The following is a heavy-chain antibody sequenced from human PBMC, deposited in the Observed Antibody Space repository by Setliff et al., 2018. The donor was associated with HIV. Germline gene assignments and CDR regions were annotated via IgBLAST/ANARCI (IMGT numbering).Heavy chain of an antibody. Sequence: PGESLKIPCKGSAYSFTTFWIAWVRQMPGKGLEWMGIIYPGDSDTTYSPSFQGQVTISVDKSISTAYLQWSSLKASDSAMYYCARQTVHTTHSLDFGSPNRDYYYGMDVWVPETLLVTVSS. CDR1: AYSFTTFW. D-gene: IGHD1-1*01. CDR2: IYPGDSDT. CDR3: ARQTVHTTHSLDFGSPNRDYYYGMDV. J-gene: IGHJ6*02. V-gene: IGHV5-51*01.